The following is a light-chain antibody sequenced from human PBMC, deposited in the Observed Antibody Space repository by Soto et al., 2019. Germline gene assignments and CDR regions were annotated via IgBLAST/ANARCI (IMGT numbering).Light chain of an antibody. CDR2: GAF. Sequence: EIVLTQSPGTLSLSPGERATLSCRASQSVTSSFLVWYQQKPGQAPRLLIYGAFSRATGIPDRFRGSGSGTDFTLTISRLEPEDFAVYYCQHYGSSLLTFGGGTKVEIK. CDR1: QSVTSSF. CDR3: QHYGSSLLT. V-gene: IGKV3-20*01. J-gene: IGKJ4*01.